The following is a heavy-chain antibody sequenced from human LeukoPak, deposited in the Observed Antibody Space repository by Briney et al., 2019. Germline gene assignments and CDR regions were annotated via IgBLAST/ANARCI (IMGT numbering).Heavy chain of an antibody. J-gene: IGHJ5*02. CDR2: IIPIFGTA. V-gene: IGHV1-69*05. Sequence: SVKVSCKASGGTFSSYAISWVRQAPGQGLEWMGGIIPIFGTANYARKFQGRVTITTDESTSTAYMELSSLRSEDTAVYYCARDAQYYDFWSGYYTNWFDPWGQGTLVTVSS. D-gene: IGHD3-3*01. CDR3: ARDAQYYDFWSGYYTNWFDP. CDR1: GGTFSSYA.